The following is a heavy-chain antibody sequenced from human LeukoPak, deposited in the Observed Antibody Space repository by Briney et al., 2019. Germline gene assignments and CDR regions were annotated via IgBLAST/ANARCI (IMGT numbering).Heavy chain of an antibody. CDR2: ISTSRSYI. CDR1: GFTFNRYN. Sequence: PGGSLRLSCAASGFTFNRYNMNWVRRAPGKGLEWVSSISTSRSYIYYADSVRGRFTISRDNAKNSLYLQMNSLRAEDTAVYACARGADGVSSNSRGWFDPWGQGTLVTVSS. J-gene: IGHJ5*02. V-gene: IGHV3-21*01. D-gene: IGHD2-15*01. CDR3: ARGADGVSSNSRGWFDP.